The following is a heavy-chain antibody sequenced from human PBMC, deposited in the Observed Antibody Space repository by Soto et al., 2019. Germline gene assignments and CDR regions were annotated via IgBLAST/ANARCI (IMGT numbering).Heavy chain of an antibody. CDR2: IYYSGST. CDR3: AIDGKGTYYYYGMDV. J-gene: IGHJ6*02. V-gene: IGHV4-61*01. CDR1: GGSVSSGSYY. D-gene: IGHD3-10*01. Sequence: QVQLQESGPGLVKPSETLSLTCTVSGGSVSSGSYYWSWIRQPPGKGLEWIGYIYYSGSTNYNPPLKSRVTISVDTSKNQFSLKLSSVTAADTAVYYCAIDGKGTYYYYGMDVWGQGTTVTVSS.